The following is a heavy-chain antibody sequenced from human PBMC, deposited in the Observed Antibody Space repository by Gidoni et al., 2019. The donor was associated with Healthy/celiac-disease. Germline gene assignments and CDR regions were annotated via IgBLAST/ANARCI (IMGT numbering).Heavy chain of an antibody. CDR1: GFTVSSNY. CDR2: IYSGGST. V-gene: IGHV3-66*01. Sequence: EVQLVESGGGLVQPGGSLRLSCAASGFTVSSNYMSWVRQAPGKGLEWVSVIYSGGSTYYADSVKGRLTISRDNSKNTLYLQMNSLRAEDTAVYYCAREVHDYGEIKRGAFDIWGQGTMVTVSS. D-gene: IGHD4-17*01. J-gene: IGHJ3*02. CDR3: AREVHDYGEIKRGAFDI.